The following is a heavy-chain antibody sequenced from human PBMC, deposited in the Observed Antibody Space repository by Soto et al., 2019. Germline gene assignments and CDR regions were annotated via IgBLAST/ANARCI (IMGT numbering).Heavy chain of an antibody. Sequence: GGSLRLSCVASGFSFSNYNMNWVRQAPGKGLEWVSYITDSSDTVHYADSVRGRFTISRDDAESSLYLQMNSLRDEDTAVYFCARDFGHGYYLDYWGRGTLVTVSS. V-gene: IGHV3-48*02. CDR3: ARDFGHGYYLDY. CDR1: GFSFSNYN. CDR2: ITDSSDTV. D-gene: IGHD3-3*01. J-gene: IGHJ4*02.